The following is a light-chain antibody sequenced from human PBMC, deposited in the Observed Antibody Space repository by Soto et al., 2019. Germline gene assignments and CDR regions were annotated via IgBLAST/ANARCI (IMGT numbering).Light chain of an antibody. V-gene: IGLV1-47*01. CDR3: CQYAGSSPYV. Sequence: QSVLTQPPSASGTPGQRVTISCSGSSSNIGSNYVYWYQQLPGTAPKLLIYRNNQRPSGVPDRFSGSKSGTSASLAISGLQAEDESDYYCCQYAGSSPYVFGTGDKGHRP. CDR1: SSNIGSNY. CDR2: RNN. J-gene: IGLJ1*01.